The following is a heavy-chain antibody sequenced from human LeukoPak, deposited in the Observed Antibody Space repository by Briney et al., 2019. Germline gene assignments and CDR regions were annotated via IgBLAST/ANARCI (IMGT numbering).Heavy chain of an antibody. Sequence: SETLSLTCTVSGGSISSYYWSWIRQPAGKGLEWIGRIYTSGSTNYNPSLKSRVTMSVGTSKNQFSLKLSSVTAADTAVYYCARDHRQWLYYYGMDVWGQGTTVTVSS. CDR3: ARDHRQWLYYYGMDV. D-gene: IGHD6-19*01. V-gene: IGHV4-4*07. CDR2: IYTSGST. CDR1: GGSISSYY. J-gene: IGHJ6*02.